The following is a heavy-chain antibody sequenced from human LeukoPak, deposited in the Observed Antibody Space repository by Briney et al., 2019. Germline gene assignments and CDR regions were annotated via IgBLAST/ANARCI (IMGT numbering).Heavy chain of an antibody. Sequence: ASVKVSCKASGYTFINYGISWVRQAPGQGLEWMGWISAENGNTGYVENLQGRVTMTTDTSSSTVYMELRSLRPDDTAVYYCAGSGDIVATKSFDYWGQGTLVTVSS. D-gene: IGHD5-12*01. CDR3: AGSGDIVATKSFDY. V-gene: IGHV1-18*01. J-gene: IGHJ4*02. CDR2: ISAENGNT. CDR1: GYTFINYG.